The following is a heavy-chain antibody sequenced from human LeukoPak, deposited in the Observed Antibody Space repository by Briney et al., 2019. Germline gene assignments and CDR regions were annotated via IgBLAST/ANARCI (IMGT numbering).Heavy chain of an antibody. CDR2: IASYGSST. CDR3: ARGRPHGNDY. CDR1: GFTFSSYW. Sequence: GGSLRLSCAASGFTFSSYWMNWVRQAPGKGLVWVSRIASYGSSTTYADSVKGRFSISRGNAKNTLYLQMNSLRVEDTAVYYCARGRPHGNDYWGQGTLVTVSS. V-gene: IGHV3-74*01. D-gene: IGHD4-23*01. J-gene: IGHJ4*02.